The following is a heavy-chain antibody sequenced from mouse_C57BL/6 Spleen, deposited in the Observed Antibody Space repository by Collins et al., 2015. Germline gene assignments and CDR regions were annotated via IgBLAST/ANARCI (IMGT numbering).Heavy chain of an antibody. Sequence: FTGYFMNWVMQSHGKSLEWIGRINPYNGDTFYNQKFKGKATLTVDKSSSTAHMELRSLTSEDSAVYYCARSGEGGDYWGQGTTLTVSS. V-gene: IGHV1-20*01. CDR1: FTGYF. CDR3: ARSGEGGDY. J-gene: IGHJ2*01. CDR2: INPYNGDT.